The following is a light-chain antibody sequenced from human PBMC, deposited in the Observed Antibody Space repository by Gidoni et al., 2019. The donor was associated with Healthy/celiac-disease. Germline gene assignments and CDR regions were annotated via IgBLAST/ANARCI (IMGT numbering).Light chain of an antibody. CDR2: GAS. J-gene: IGKJ4*01. V-gene: IGKV3-20*01. Sequence: IVLTQSPDTLSLSPGERATLSCRASQSVSSSYLAWYQQKPGQAPRLLIYGASSRATGIPDRFSGSGSGTDFTLTISRLEPEDFAVYYCQQYGSSPTTFGGGTKVEIK. CDR1: QSVSSSY. CDR3: QQYGSSPTT.